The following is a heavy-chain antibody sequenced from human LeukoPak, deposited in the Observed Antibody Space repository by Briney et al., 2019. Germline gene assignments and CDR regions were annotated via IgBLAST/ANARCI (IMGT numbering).Heavy chain of an antibody. CDR1: GGSFSGYY. CDR3: ARPSKRQVVAATRGYFDY. V-gene: IGHV4-34*01. J-gene: IGHJ4*02. CDR2: INHSGST. D-gene: IGHD2-15*01. Sequence: SETLSLTCAVYGGSFSGYYWSWILQPPGKGLEWIGEINHSGSTNYNPSLKSRVTISVDTSKNQFSLKLSSVTAADTAVYYCARPSKRQVVAATRGYFDYWGQGTLVTVSS.